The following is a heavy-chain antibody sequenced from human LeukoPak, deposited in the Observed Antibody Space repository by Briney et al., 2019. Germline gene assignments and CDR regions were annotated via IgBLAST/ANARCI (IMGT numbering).Heavy chain of an antibody. J-gene: IGHJ4*02. CDR1: GFTFSSYA. D-gene: IGHD3-10*01. Sequence: PGGSLRLSCAASGFTFSSYAMSWVRQAPGKELEWVSAISGSGGSTYYADSVKGRFTISRDNSKNTLYLQMNSLRAEDTAVYYCAKAPRSRLGVPIDYWGQGTLVTVSS. CDR3: AKAPRSRLGVPIDY. V-gene: IGHV3-23*01. CDR2: ISGSGGST.